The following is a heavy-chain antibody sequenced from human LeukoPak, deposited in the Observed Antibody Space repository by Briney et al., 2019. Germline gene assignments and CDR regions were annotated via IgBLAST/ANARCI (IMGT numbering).Heavy chain of an antibody. J-gene: IGHJ4*02. D-gene: IGHD6-19*01. CDR2: ISGGRT. CDR1: GFTFGDYH. V-gene: IGHV3-49*03. Sequence: GGSLRLSCTASGFTFGDYHVSWFRQAPGQGLEWIGVISGGRTEYAASVKGRFTISRDDSTSIAYLQMNSLTTEDTAVYYCSRGSGWLSVYWGQGTLVTVS. CDR3: SRGSGWLSVY.